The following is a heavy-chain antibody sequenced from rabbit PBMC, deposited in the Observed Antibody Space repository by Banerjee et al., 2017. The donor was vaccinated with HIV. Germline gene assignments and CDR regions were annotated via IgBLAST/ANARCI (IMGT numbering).Heavy chain of an antibody. J-gene: IGHJ4*01. CDR3: ARGSAAMTMVITGFYLKL. D-gene: IGHD2-1*01. Sequence: QEQLVESGGGLVQPEGSLTLTCTASGVSFSISSYMCWVRQAPGKGLECIACIYGDRSGSTYYANWAKGRFTISRTSSTTVTLEMTSLTAADTATYFCARGSAAMTMVITGFYLKLWGPGTLVTVS. CDR2: IYGDRSGST. CDR1: GVSFSISSY. V-gene: IGHV1S45*01.